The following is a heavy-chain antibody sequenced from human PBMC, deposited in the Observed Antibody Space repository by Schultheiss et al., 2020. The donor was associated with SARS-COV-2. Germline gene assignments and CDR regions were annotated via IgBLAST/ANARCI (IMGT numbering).Heavy chain of an antibody. D-gene: IGHD5-24*01. CDR3: ARWGGYKGFDY. V-gene: IGHV4-34*01. J-gene: IGHJ4*02. CDR1: GGSISSYY. CDR2: INHSGST. Sequence: SETLSLTCTVSGGSISSYYWSWIRQPPGKGLEWIGEINHSGSTNYNPSLKSRVTISVDTSKNQFSLKLSSVTAADTAVYYCARWGGYKGFDYWGQGTLVTVSS.